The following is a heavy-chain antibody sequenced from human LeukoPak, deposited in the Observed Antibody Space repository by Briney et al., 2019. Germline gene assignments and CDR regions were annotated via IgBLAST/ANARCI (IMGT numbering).Heavy chain of an antibody. CDR3: ASPRRGYSYGYSWFDP. CDR2: INHSGST. Sequence: SETLSLTCAVYGGSFSGYYWSWLRQPPGKGLEWIGEINHSGSTYYNPSLKSRVTISVDTSKNQFSLKLSSVTAADTAVYYCASPRRGYSYGYSWFDPWGQGTLVTVSS. CDR1: GGSFSGYY. V-gene: IGHV4-34*01. D-gene: IGHD5-18*01. J-gene: IGHJ5*02.